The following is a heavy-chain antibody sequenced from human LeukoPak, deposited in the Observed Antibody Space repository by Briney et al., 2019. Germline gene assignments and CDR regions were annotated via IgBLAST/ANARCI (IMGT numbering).Heavy chain of an antibody. D-gene: IGHD6-6*01. V-gene: IGHV4-4*07. Sequence: PSETLSLTCTVSGGSISSYYWSWIRQPAGKGLEWIGRIYTSGSTNYNPSLTSRFTMSVDTSKNQCSLKLSSVTAADTAVYYCARDARLGQLAVDWFDPWGQGTLVTVSS. CDR1: GGSISSYY. CDR3: ARDARLGQLAVDWFDP. J-gene: IGHJ5*02. CDR2: IYTSGST.